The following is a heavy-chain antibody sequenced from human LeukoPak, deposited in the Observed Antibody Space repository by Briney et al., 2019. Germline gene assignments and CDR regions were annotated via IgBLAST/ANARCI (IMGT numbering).Heavy chain of an antibody. CDR2: TYYGPKWYN. Sequence: TLSLTCAISGDSVSSNSAAWNWIRQSPLRGLEWLGRTYYGPKWYNDYGVSVKSRITINADTSKNQFSLQLNSVTPEDTAVYYCARGKWNHYGMDVWGQGTTVTVSS. CDR3: ARGKWNHYGMDV. CDR1: GDSVSSNSAA. J-gene: IGHJ6*02. D-gene: IGHD1-1*01. V-gene: IGHV6-1*01.